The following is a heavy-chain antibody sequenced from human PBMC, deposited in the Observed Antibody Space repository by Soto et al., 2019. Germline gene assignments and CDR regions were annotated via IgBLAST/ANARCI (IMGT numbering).Heavy chain of an antibody. D-gene: IGHD2-2*01. Sequence: PSETLSLTCTVSGGSICDYSWNWIRQPPVKGLEGIGYLFHGGSTYYNPSLRSRVTISVDRSRTQFSLKMSSVTAADTAVYYCARGRVVVPAAVMFNCLDPWGQGALVTVS. CDR2: LFHGGST. CDR3: ARGRVVVPAAVMFNCLDP. V-gene: IGHV4-30-2*01. CDR1: GGSICDYS. J-gene: IGHJ5*02.